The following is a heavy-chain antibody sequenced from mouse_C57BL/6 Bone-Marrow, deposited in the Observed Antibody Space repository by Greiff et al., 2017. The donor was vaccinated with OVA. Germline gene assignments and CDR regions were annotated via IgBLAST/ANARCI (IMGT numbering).Heavy chain of an antibody. CDR3: ARKGYDYYAMDY. V-gene: IGHV1-76*01. CDR2: IYPGSGNT. CDR1: GYTFTDYY. D-gene: IGHD3-2*02. Sequence: QVQLQQSGAELVRPGASVKLSCKASGYTFTDYYINWVKQRPGQGLEWIARIYPGSGNTYYNEKFKGKATLTAEKSSSTAYMQLSSLTSEDSAVYFCARKGYDYYAMDYWGQGTSVTVSS. J-gene: IGHJ4*01.